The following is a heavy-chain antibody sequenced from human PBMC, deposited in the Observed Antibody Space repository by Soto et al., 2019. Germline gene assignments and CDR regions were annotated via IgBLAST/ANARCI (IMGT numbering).Heavy chain of an antibody. CDR2: ISSSSTFI. D-gene: IGHD4-17*01. Sequence: GGSLRLSCAASGFTFNSYSMNWVRQAPGKGLEWVSSISSSSTFIYDADSVKGRFSISRDNAKNSLYLQMNSLRAEDTAVYYCTRSPTVVHLFDYWGQGTLVTVYS. CDR1: GFTFNSYS. V-gene: IGHV3-21*04. CDR3: TRSPTVVHLFDY. J-gene: IGHJ4*02.